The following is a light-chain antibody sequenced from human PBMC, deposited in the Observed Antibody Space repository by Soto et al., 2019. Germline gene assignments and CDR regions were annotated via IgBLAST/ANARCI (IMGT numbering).Light chain of an antibody. CDR1: QSVSRW. J-gene: IGKJ4*01. V-gene: IGKV1-5*01. CDR2: DAS. Sequence: DIQMTQSPSAMSASVGERVTITCRASQSVSRWLAWYQQKPGKAPKLLIYDASSLNSGVPSRFSGSQSGTEFTLTITSLLPDDFATYFCQQYSSYSLPTFGGGTKVDIK. CDR3: QQYSSYSLPT.